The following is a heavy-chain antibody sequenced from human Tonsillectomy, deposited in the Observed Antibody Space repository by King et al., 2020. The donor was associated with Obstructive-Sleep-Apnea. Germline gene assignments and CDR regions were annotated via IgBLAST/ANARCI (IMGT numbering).Heavy chain of an antibody. V-gene: IGHV4-39*01. Sequence: QLQESGPGLVKPSETLSLTCTVSGGSISSSSYYWGWIRQPPGKGLEWIGSIYDSGSTYYNPSLKSRVTISVDPSTNQFSLKLRSVTAADTAVYYCARLSYDILTGYPPTYFDYWGQGTLVTVSS. CDR3: ARLSYDILTGYPPTYFDY. D-gene: IGHD3-9*01. CDR2: IYDSGST. J-gene: IGHJ4*02. CDR1: GGSISSSSYY.